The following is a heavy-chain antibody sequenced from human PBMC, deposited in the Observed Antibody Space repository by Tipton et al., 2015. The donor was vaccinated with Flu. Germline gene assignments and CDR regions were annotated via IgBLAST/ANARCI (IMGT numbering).Heavy chain of an antibody. Sequence: QLVQSGAEVKKPGESLKISCKGSRYNFRTYWIGWVRQVPGKGLEWVGVIYPGDSDTRYSPSFQGQVTISADKSISTTYLQWNSLKASDTAMYYCARQVAATYSSDFWGQGTLVTVSS. V-gene: IGHV5-51*01. CDR2: IYPGDSDT. D-gene: IGHD1-26*01. CDR3: ARQVAATYSSDF. J-gene: IGHJ4*02. CDR1: RYNFRTYW.